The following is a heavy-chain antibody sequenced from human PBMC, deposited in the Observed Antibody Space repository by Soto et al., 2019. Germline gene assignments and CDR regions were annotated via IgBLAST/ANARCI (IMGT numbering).Heavy chain of an antibody. CDR2: ISAYNGNT. Sequence: GASVKVSCKASGYTFTSYGISWVRQAPGQGLEWMGWISAYNGNTNYAQKLQGRVTMTTDTSTSTAYMELRSLRSDDTAVYYCARDREYYDSSGYEGFDEWGQRSLVTVSS. CDR1: GYTFTSYG. CDR3: ARDREYYDSSGYEGFDE. D-gene: IGHD3-22*01. J-gene: IGHJ4*02. V-gene: IGHV1-18*01.